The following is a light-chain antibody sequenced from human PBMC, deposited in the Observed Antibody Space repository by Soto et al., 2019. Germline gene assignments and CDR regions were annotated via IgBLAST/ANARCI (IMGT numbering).Light chain of an antibody. CDR3: QQFGNSPPYT. Sequence: EIVLTQSPGTLSLSPGDRATLSCRASQRVSSSYLAWYQQKPGQAPRLLIYGASSRATGIPDRFSGSGSGTDFTLTISRLEPEDFAVYYCQQFGNSPPYTFGQGTKLEIK. J-gene: IGKJ2*01. V-gene: IGKV3-20*01. CDR1: QRVSSSY. CDR2: GAS.